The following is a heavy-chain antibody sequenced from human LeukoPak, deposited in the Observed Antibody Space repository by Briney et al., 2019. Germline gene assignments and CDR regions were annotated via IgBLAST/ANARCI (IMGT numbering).Heavy chain of an antibody. CDR3: AREPQPYYDFWSGRNWFDP. CDR2: IYTSGST. Sequence: KPSETLSLTCTVSGGSIGSYYWSWIRQPAGKGLEWIGRIYTSGSTNYNPSLKSRVTISVDKSKNQFSLKLSSVTAADTAVYYCAREPQPYYDFWSGRNWFDPWGQGTLVTVSS. CDR1: GGSIGSYY. V-gene: IGHV4-4*07. D-gene: IGHD3-3*01. J-gene: IGHJ5*02.